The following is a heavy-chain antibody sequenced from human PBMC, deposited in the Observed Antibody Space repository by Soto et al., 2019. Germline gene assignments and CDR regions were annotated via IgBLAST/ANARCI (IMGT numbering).Heavy chain of an antibody. V-gene: IGHV3-23*01. D-gene: IGHD6-25*01. CDR2: ISGRVGST. Sequence: XGCLRLASAACGCTFSSYARSGVRQAPGKGLEWVSAISGRVGSTYYAASVKGRFTISRDNSKNTLYLQMNSLRAEDTAVYYCAKSTSVKGSSASYFDYWGQGTLVTVSS. J-gene: IGHJ4*02. CDR3: AKSTSVKGSSASYFDY. CDR1: GCTFSSYA.